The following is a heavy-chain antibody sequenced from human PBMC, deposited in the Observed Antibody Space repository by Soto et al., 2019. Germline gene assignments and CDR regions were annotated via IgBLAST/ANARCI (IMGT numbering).Heavy chain of an antibody. CDR3: ARCLRFREDIVLVPAAMDYYYGRDV. V-gene: IGHV1-69*12. D-gene: IGHD2-2*01. Sequence: QVQLVQSGAEVKKPGSSVKVSCKASGGTFSSYAISWVRQAPGQGLEWMGGIIPIFGTANYAQKFQGRVTSTADESTSTAYMELSSLRSEDTAVYYCARCLRFREDIVLVPAAMDYYYGRDVWGQGTTVTVSS. CDR2: IIPIFGTA. CDR1: GGTFSSYA. J-gene: IGHJ6*02.